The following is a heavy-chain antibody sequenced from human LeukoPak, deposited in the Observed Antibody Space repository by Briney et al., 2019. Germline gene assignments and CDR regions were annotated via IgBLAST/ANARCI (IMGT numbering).Heavy chain of an antibody. D-gene: IGHD2-2*01. Sequence: ASVKVSCKASGYTFTGYYMHWVRQVPGQGLEWIGWINPNSGGTNYAQKFQGRVTMTRDTSISTAYMELSRLRSDDTAVYYCARVGYCSSTSCWYFDYWGQGTLVTVSS. J-gene: IGHJ4*02. CDR2: INPNSGGT. V-gene: IGHV1-2*02. CDR3: ARVGYCSSTSCWYFDY. CDR1: GYTFTGYY.